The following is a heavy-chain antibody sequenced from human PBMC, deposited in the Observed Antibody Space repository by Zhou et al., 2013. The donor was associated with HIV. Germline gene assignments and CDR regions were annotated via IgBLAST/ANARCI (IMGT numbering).Heavy chain of an antibody. V-gene: IGHV1-69*04. D-gene: IGHD6-13*01. CDR1: GGTFSSYA. CDR2: IIPILGIA. J-gene: IGHJ4*02. CDR3: ARVGYSSSLSGLDY. Sequence: QVQLVQSGAEVKKPGSSVKVSCKASGGTFSSYAISWVRQAPGQGLEWMGRIIPILGIANYAQKFQGRVTITADKSTSTAYMELSSLRSEDTAVYYCARVGYSSSLSGLDYWGQGTLVTVSS.